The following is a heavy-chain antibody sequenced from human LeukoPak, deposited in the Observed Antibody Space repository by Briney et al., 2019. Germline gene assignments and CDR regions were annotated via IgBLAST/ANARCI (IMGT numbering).Heavy chain of an antibody. CDR1: GGSISSYY. CDR3: ARGSSWCFRYFDY. Sequence: SETLSLTCTVSGGSISSYYWSWIRQPPGKGLEWIGYIYYSGSTNYNPSLKSRVTISVDTSKNQFSLKLSSVTAADTAVYYCARGSSWCFRYFDYWGQGTLVTVSS. D-gene: IGHD6-13*01. V-gene: IGHV4-59*08. J-gene: IGHJ4*02. CDR2: IYYSGST.